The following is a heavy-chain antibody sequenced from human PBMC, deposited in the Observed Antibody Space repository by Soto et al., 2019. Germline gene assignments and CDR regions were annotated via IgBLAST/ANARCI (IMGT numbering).Heavy chain of an antibody. CDR1: GYSFTSYW. J-gene: IGHJ6*02. V-gene: IGHV5-51*01. CDR3: ARSYSNYPYYYYGMDV. D-gene: IGHD4-4*01. CDR2: IYPGDSDT. Sequence: GESLKISCKGSGYSFTSYWIGWVRQMPGKGLEWMGIIYPGDSDTRYSPSFQGQVTISADKSISTAYLQWSSLKASDTAMYYCARSYSNYPYYYYGMDVWGQGTTVTVSS.